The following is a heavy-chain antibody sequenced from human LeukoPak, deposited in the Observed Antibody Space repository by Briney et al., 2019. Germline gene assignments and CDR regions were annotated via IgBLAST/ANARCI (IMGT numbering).Heavy chain of an antibody. D-gene: IGHD4-23*01. J-gene: IGHJ3*02. V-gene: IGHV3-30*18. CDR1: GFTFSSYG. CDR3: ANLYGGNLGDI. Sequence: HPGGSLRLSCAASGFTFSSYGMHWVRQAPGKGLEWVAVISYDGSNKYYADSVKGRFTISRDNSKNTLYLQMNSLRAEDTAVYYCANLYGGNLGDIWGQGTMVTVSS. CDR2: ISYDGSNK.